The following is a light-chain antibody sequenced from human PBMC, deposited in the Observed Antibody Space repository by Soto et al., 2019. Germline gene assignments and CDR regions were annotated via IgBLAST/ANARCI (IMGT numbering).Light chain of an antibody. V-gene: IGKV4-1*01. CDR3: QQYSSPPWT. CDR2: WAS. J-gene: IGKJ1*01. CDR1: QSALSSSNNKNY. Sequence: DIVMTQSPDSLAVSLGERATINCKSSQSALSSSNNKNYLAWYQQKPGQPPNLLIYWASTRESGVPDRFSGSGSGTDFTLTISSLQAEDVAVYYCQQYSSPPWTFGQGTKVEIK.